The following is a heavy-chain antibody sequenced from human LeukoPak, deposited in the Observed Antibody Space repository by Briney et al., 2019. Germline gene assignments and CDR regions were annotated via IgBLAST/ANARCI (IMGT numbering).Heavy chain of an antibody. CDR1: GDSIISYY. V-gene: IGHV4-4*09. D-gene: IGHD1/OR15-1a*01. J-gene: IGHJ4*02. CDR3: ARRTQKPSWYFDH. Sequence: SETLSLTCTVSGDSIISYYWSWIRQPPGKGLEWVGNIYTRGSTNYNPSLKGRVTISVDQSKYQFSLKLTSMTAADTAVYYCARRTQKPSWYFDHWGQGTPVTVSS. CDR2: IYTRGST.